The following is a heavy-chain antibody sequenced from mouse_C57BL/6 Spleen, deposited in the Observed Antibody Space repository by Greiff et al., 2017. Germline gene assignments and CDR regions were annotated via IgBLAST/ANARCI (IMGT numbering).Heavy chain of an antibody. CDR2: IYPGDGDT. J-gene: IGHJ2*01. Sequence: VQLQQSGAELVKPGASVKISCKASGYAFSSYWMNWVKQRPGKGLEWIGQIYPGDGDTNYNGKFNGKATLTADKSSSTAYMQLRSLTSEDAAVYFCARVETAQSTGYFDYWGQGTTLTVSS. V-gene: IGHV1-80*01. D-gene: IGHD3-2*02. CDR1: GYAFSSYW. CDR3: ARVETAQSTGYFDY.